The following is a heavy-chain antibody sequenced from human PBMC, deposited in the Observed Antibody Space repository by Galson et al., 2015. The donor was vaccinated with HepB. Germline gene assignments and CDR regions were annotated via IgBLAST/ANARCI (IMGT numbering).Heavy chain of an antibody. Sequence: SLRLSCAASGFTFRSYSMNWVRQAPGQGLEWVSSISSTGTYIYYADSVKGRFTISRDNAKTSLYLQMNSLRAEDTAVYYCARPRNEAGEDASDVWGQGTMVTVSS. CDR2: ISSTGTYI. CDR1: GFTFRSYS. J-gene: IGHJ3*01. D-gene: IGHD1-1*01. CDR3: ARPRNEAGEDASDV. V-gene: IGHV3-21*06.